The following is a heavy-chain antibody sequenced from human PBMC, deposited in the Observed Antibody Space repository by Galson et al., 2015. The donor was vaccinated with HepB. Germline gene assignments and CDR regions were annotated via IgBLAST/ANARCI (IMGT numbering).Heavy chain of an antibody. CDR3: ARHRVGYCSGITCVDFDS. J-gene: IGHJ4*02. CDR2: IYPGDSDI. CDR1: GYIFTNYW. V-gene: IGHV5-51*01. Sequence: QSGAEVTKPGESLTISCKGSGYIFTNYWIGWVRQMPGKGLEWMGIIYPGDSDIKYSPSFQGQVTLSADKSISTAFLQWTSLKASDTAMYYCARHRVGYCSGITCVDFDSWGQGTLVTVSS. D-gene: IGHD2-15*01.